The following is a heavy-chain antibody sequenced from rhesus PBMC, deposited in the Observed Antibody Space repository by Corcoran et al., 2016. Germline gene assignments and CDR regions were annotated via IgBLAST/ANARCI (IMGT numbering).Heavy chain of an antibody. D-gene: IGHD1-44*02. V-gene: IGHV4-169*02. J-gene: IGHJ4*01. CDR2: IYGSGSST. CDR3: AGWVGANPGFDY. CDR1: GGSISSSY. Sequence: QLQLQESGPGLVKPSETLSVTCAVSGGSISSSYWSWIRQAPGKGLEWIGYIYGSGSSTHYNPPRRSRVTLSVDTSKNQLYLKLGSVTAADTAVYYCAGWVGANPGFDYWGQGVLVTVSS.